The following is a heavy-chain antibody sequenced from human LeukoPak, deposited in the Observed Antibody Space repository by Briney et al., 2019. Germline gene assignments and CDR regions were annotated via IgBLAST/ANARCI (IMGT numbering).Heavy chain of an antibody. CDR3: ARGGYYGSGNDFRFDP. J-gene: IGHJ5*02. CDR2: IHYTGST. Sequence: PSETLSLTCAVYGGSFSGYYWSWIRQSPGKGLECIGYIHYTGSTNYNPSLKSRVTISVETSKNQFSLRLKSVTAADTAVYYCARGGYYGSGNDFRFDPWGQGTLVTVSS. V-gene: IGHV4-59*01. D-gene: IGHD3-10*01. CDR1: GGSFSGYY.